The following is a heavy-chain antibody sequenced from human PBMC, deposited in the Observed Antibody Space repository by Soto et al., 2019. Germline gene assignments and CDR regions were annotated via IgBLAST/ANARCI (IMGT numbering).Heavy chain of an antibody. J-gene: IGHJ4*02. D-gene: IGHD2-15*01. Sequence: ASVKVSCKASGYTFTGYYMHWVRQAPGQGIEWMGWINPNSGGTNYAQKFQGWVTMTRDTSISTAYMELSRLRSDDTAVYYCARQAYCSGGSCYSSDKYYFDYWGQGTLVTVSS. CDR1: GYTFTGYY. V-gene: IGHV1-2*04. CDR2: INPNSGGT. CDR3: ARQAYCSGGSCYSSDKYYFDY.